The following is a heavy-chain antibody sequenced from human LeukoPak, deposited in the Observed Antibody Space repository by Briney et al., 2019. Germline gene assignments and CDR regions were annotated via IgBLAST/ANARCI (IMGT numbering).Heavy chain of an antibody. CDR3: ARGASTWADY. J-gene: IGHJ4*02. CDR1: GFTFSSYW. V-gene: IGHV3-74*01. D-gene: IGHD6-13*01. CDR2: IVSDGSST. Sequence: PGGSLRLSCAASGFTFSSYWMHWVRQAPGEGLVWVSRIVSDGSSTSHADSVRGRFTMSRDNAKNTLYLQMNSLRAEDTAVYYCARGASTWADYWGQGTLVTVSS.